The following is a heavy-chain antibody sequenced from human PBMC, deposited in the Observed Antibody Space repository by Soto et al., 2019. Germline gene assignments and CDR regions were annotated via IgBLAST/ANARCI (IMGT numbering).Heavy chain of an antibody. CDR1: GYTFISYG. CDR3: ARDQTERLTDAFDI. Sequence: HVPLVQSGAEVKKPGASLKVSCKAPGYTFISYGVSWVRQAPGQGLEWLGWISPYNGNTNYAQKLQGRITMTTDTSTSTAYMDLRSLRTDDTAVYYCARDQTERLTDAFDIWGQGIMVVVSS. D-gene: IGHD5-12*01. CDR2: ISPYNGNT. V-gene: IGHV1-18*01. J-gene: IGHJ3*02.